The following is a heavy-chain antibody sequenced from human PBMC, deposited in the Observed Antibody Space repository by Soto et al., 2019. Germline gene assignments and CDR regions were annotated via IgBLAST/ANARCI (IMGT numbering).Heavy chain of an antibody. Sequence: QVQLVQSGAEVRQPASSVKVSCKTSGGTFSSYAISWVRQAPGQGLEWMGGIVPIVDTSTYAQKFQGRVTITADESTSTAYMEPSSLRSDDTAIYYCVRVVAIPGYPDNCGQGTLVTVSS. J-gene: IGHJ4*02. CDR1: GGTFSSYA. CDR2: IVPIVDTS. V-gene: IGHV1-69*12. CDR3: VRVVAIPGYPDN. D-gene: IGHD5-12*01.